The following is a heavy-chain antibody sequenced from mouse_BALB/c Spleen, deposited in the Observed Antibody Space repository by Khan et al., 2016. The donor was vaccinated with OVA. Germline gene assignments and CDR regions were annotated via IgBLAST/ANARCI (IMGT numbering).Heavy chain of an antibody. CDR3: ARGGGTAPFAY. CDR1: GFTFSDYG. CDR2: ISDLAYTF. D-gene: IGHD1-2*01. V-gene: IGHV5-15*02. Sequence: EVELVESGGGLVQPGGSRKLSCAASGFTFSDYGMAWVRQAPGKGPEWVAFISDLAYTFYYADTVTGRFPLSRENAKNTLYLEMRSLRSGDTAMYYCARGGGTAPFAYWGQGTLVTVSA. J-gene: IGHJ3*01.